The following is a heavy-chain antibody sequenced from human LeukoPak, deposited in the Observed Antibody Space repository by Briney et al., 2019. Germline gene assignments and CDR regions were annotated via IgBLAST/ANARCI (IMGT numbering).Heavy chain of an antibody. CDR2: IYPGDSDI. Sequence: GESLKISCKGSGYTFTSYWIGWVRQMPGKGLEWMGIIYPGDSDIRYSPSFQGQVTISADKSISTAYLQWSSLKASDTAMYYCARLYDSSGYLYFQHWGQGTLVTVSS. J-gene: IGHJ1*01. CDR3: ARLYDSSGYLYFQH. V-gene: IGHV5-51*01. CDR1: GYTFTSYW. D-gene: IGHD3-22*01.